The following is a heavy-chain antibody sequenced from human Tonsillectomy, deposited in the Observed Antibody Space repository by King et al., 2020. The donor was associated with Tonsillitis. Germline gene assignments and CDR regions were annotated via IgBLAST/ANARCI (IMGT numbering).Heavy chain of an antibody. V-gene: IGHV1-46*03. D-gene: IGHD3-22*01. Sequence: QLVQSGAEVKKPGASVKVSCKASGYTFTSYYMNWVRQAPGQGLEWMGIINPSGGSTSYAQKFQGRVTMTRDTPTSTVYMELSSLRSEDTAVYYCAREPAYYYDISGYYLSWGQGTLVTVSS. CDR1: GYTFTSYY. J-gene: IGHJ4*02. CDR3: AREPAYYYDISGYYLS. CDR2: INPSGGST.